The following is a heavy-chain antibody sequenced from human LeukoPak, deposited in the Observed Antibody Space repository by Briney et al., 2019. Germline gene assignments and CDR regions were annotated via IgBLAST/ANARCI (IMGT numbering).Heavy chain of an antibody. CDR2: ISDSGGST. V-gene: IGHV3-23*01. J-gene: IGHJ2*01. CDR1: GITLSNYG. D-gene: IGHD2-15*01. CDR3: AKREYCSGGSCYSPASWYFDL. Sequence: PGGSLRLSCAVSGITLSNYGMSWVRQAPGKGLEWVAGISDSGGSTKYADSVRGRFTISRDNAKKTLYLQMNSLRAEDTAVYYCAKREYCSGGSCYSPASWYFDLWGRGTLVTVSS.